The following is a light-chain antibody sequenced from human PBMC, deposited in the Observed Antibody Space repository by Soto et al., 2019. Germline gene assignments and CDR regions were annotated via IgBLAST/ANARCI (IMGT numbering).Light chain of an antibody. V-gene: IGKV1-5*01. CDR3: QQYMSYS. J-gene: IGKJ1*01. CDR1: QSISNE. Sequence: DIQMTQSPSTLSASAGERVTLTFRASQSISNELAWYQQKPGTAPKLLIYHASTLASGVPSRFSGSGSGTEFTLTISSLQPDDFATYYCQQYMSYSFGQGTKVDIK. CDR2: HAS.